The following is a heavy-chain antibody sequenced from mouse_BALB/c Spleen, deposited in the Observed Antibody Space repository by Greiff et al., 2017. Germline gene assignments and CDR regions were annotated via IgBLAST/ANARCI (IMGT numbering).Heavy chain of an antibody. J-gene: IGHJ1*01. CDR1: GFTFSNYW. CDR3: TNPPYYYGSPFDV. V-gene: IGHV6-6*02. CDR2: IRLKSNNYAT. Sequence: EVMLVESGGGLVQPGGSMKLSCVASGFTFSNYWMNWVRQSPEKGLEWVAEIRLKSNNYATHYAESVKGRFTISRDDSKSSVYLQMNNLRAEDTGIYYCTNPPYYYGSPFDVWGAGTTVTVSS. D-gene: IGHD1-1*01.